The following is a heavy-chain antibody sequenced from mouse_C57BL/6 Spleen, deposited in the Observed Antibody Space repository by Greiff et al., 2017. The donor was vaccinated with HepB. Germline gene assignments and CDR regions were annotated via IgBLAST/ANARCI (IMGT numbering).Heavy chain of an antibody. CDR2: IYPGSGST. CDR1: GYTFTSYW. J-gene: IGHJ2*01. Sequence: QVQLQQSGAELVKPGASVKMSCKASGYTFTSYWITWVKQRPGQGLEWIGDIYPGSGSTNYNEKFKSKATLTVDTSSSTAYMQLSSLTSEDSAVYYCATYDYDEDYFDYWGQGTTLTVSS. V-gene: IGHV1-55*01. CDR3: ATYDYDEDYFDY. D-gene: IGHD2-4*01.